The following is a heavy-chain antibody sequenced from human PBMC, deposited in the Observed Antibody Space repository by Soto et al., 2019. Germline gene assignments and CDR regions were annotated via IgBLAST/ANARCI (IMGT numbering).Heavy chain of an antibody. CDR1: GFTFSSYA. V-gene: IGHV3-30-3*01. J-gene: IGHJ6*02. CDR3: ARDRLEAGIAAAASGMDV. Sequence: GGSLRLSCAASGFTFSSYAMHWVRQAPGKGLEWVAVISYGGSNKYYADSVKGRFTISRDNSKNTLYLQMNSLRAEDTAVYYCARDRLEAGIAAAASGMDVWGQGTTVTVSS. CDR2: ISYGGSNK. D-gene: IGHD6-13*01.